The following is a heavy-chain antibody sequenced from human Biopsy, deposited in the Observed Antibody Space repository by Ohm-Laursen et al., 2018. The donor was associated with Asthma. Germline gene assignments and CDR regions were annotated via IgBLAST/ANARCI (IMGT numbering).Heavy chain of an antibody. CDR3: ARASLAARANWFDP. V-gene: IGHV4-30-2*05. CDR1: GGSISSGGFS. Sequence: SQTLSLTCAVSGGSISSGGFSWTWIRQPPGKGLEWIGYMFHRGTTHYSPSLTSRVTISLDTSKNQFSLKLTSVTAADTAVYYCARASLAARANWFDPWGQGTLVSVSS. D-gene: IGHD6-6*01. J-gene: IGHJ5*02. CDR2: MFHRGTT.